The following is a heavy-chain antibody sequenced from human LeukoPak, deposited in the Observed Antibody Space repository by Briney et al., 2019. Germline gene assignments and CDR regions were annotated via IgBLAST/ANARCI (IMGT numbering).Heavy chain of an antibody. CDR1: GGSVSSGSYY. J-gene: IGHJ4*02. CDR2: IYYSGST. D-gene: IGHD3-22*01. Sequence: SETLSLTCTVSGGSVSSGSYYWSWIRQPPGKGLEWIGSIYYSGSTYYNPSLKSRVTISVDTSKNQFSLKLSSVTAADTAVYYCARQSPYYYDSRAFDYWGQGTLVTVSS. V-gene: IGHV4-39*01. CDR3: ARQSPYYYDSRAFDY.